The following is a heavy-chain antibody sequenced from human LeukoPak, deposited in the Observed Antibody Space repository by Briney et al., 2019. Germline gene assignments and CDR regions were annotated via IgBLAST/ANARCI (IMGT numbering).Heavy chain of an antibody. CDR3: ARGRVSSSTWYSTYYYFFYMDF. Sequence: PSETLSLTCAVYGGSFSGYYWSWIRQPPGKGLEWIGEINHSGSTNYNPSLKSRVTISVDTSKNQFSLKLSSVTAADTAVYYCARGRVSSSTWYSTYYYFFYMDFWGKGTTVTVSS. V-gene: IGHV4-34*01. CDR1: GGSFSGYY. CDR2: INHSGST. J-gene: IGHJ6*03. D-gene: IGHD4-11*01.